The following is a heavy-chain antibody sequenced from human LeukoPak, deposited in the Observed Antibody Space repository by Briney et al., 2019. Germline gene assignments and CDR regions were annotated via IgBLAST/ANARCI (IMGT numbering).Heavy chain of an antibody. V-gene: IGHV3-21*01. J-gene: IGHJ6*02. D-gene: IGHD5-24*01. CDR1: GFTFSSYS. Sequence: GGSLRLSCAASGFTFSSYSMNWVRQAPGKGLEWVSSISSSSSYIYYADSVKGRFTISRDNAKNSLYLQMNSLRAEDTAVYYCARDREMATPVVYYYYGMDVWGQGTTVTVSS. CDR3: ARDREMATPVVYYYYGMDV. CDR2: ISSSSSYI.